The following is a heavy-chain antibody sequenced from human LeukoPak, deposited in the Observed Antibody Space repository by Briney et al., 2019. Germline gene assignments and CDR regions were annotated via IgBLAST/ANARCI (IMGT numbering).Heavy chain of an antibody. CDR2: ICGGGVST. CDR3: AKGMVRGVIPDY. V-gene: IGHV3-23*01. J-gene: IGHJ4*02. Sequence: PGGSLRLSCAASGFTFSGYAMSWVRRAPGKGLDWVSAICGGGVSTYYEDSIKGRFTISRDDSKNTLYLQMNSLRAEDTAVYYCAKGMVRGVIPDYWGQGTLVTVSS. CDR1: GFTFSGYA. D-gene: IGHD3-10*01.